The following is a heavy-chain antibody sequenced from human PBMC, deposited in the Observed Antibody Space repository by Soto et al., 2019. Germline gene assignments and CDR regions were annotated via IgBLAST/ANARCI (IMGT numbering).Heavy chain of an antibody. Sequence: QVQLQESGPGLVKASQTLSLTCAVSGGSISNGDYYWSWIRQPPGKGLEWVGNIYYSGSTYYNPSLKSRVAISVDTSKNQFSLKLSSATAADTAVYYCAREYGRFYNGMDAWGQGTTVTVSS. CDR2: IYYSGST. CDR3: AREYGRFYNGMDA. V-gene: IGHV4-30-4*01. J-gene: IGHJ6*02. D-gene: IGHD3-10*01. CDR1: GGSISNGDYY.